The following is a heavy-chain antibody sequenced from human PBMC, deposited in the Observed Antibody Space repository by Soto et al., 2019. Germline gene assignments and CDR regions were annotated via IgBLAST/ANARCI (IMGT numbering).Heavy chain of an antibody. CDR2: IYTSGTT. CDR1: GGSIRSYY. J-gene: IGHJ6*02. CDR3: AREGSSGFGMDV. V-gene: IGHV4-4*07. Sequence: QVQLQQSGPGLVKPSETLSLTCTVSGGSIRSYYWSWIRQPAGKALEWIGRIYTSGTTNYNPSLNSRVTILLDTSKNQFSLYLSSVTDADTAVYYCAREGSSGFGMDVWGQGTTVTVSS. D-gene: IGHD6-25*01.